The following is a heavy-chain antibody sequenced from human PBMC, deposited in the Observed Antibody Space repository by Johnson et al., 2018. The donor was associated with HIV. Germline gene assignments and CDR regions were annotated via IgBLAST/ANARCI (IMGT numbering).Heavy chain of an antibody. V-gene: IGHV3-66*01. Sequence: QLVESGGGVVQPGRSLRLSCAASGFTVSSNYMSWVRQAPGKGLEWVSVIYSGGSTYYADSVKGRFTISRDDSKNTLYLQIISLKTEDAVVYYCATGTTGTTPEADALDICGQGTMVTGSS. CDR2: IYSGGST. D-gene: IGHD1-1*01. CDR1: GFTVSSNY. J-gene: IGHJ3*02. CDR3: ATGTTGTTPEADALDI.